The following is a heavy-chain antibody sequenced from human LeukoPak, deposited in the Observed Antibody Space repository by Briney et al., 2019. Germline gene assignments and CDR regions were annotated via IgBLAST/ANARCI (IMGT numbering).Heavy chain of an antibody. CDR2: IKPDGSEA. Sequence: PGGSLRLSCAASGFTFSDTWMNWVRRVPGKGLEWVGNIKPDGSEAYYVDSVEGRFTISRDNVRDSLYLQMNSPRVDDTAVYYCARPGVAGGAFDVWGRGTGVTVSS. CDR1: GFTFSDTW. D-gene: IGHD1-26*01. J-gene: IGHJ3*01. V-gene: IGHV3-7*01. CDR3: ARPGVAGGAFDV.